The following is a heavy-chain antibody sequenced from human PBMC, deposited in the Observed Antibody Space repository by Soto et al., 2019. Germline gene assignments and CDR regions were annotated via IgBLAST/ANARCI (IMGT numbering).Heavy chain of an antibody. CDR2: FYHSGTT. D-gene: IGHD1-7*01. CDR3: ARLFSNFRHFFDY. Sequence: SETLSLTCGVSGASIGSGAYSWSWIRQPPGKGLEWIGNFYHSGTTYHSPSLRSRVTISLDRSKNQFSLKLTSVTAADTAVYYCARLFSNFRHFFDYWGHGTLVTVSS. J-gene: IGHJ4*01. V-gene: IGHV4-30-2*01. CDR1: GASIGSGAYS.